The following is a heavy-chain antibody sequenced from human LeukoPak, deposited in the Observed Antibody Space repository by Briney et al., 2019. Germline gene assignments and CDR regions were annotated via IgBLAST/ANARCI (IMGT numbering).Heavy chain of an antibody. CDR1: GYSISSGYY. CDR2: IYHSGST. Sequence: PSETLSLTCTVSGYSISSGYYWGWIRPPPGKGLEWIGSIYHSGSTYYNPSLKSRVTISVDTSKNQFSLKLSSVTAADTAVYYCAREYYDYVWGSYPGQGVFDYWGQGTLVTVSS. CDR3: AREYYDYVWGSYPGQGVFDY. D-gene: IGHD3-16*02. V-gene: IGHV4-38-2*02. J-gene: IGHJ4*02.